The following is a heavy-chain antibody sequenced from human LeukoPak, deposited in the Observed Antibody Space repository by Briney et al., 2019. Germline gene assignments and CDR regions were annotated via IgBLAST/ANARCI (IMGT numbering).Heavy chain of an antibody. CDR2: VNTDGSAT. CDR1: GFTFRSNW. CDR3: ARGGQGAVDY. V-gene: IGHV3-74*01. Sequence: PGGSLRLPCAASGFTFRSNWMHWVRQAPGKGLVWVSYVNTDGSATTYADSVKGRFTISRDNAKNTLYLQMNSLRAEDTAVYYCARGGQGAVDYWGQGTLVTVSS. D-gene: IGHD3-16*01. J-gene: IGHJ4*02.